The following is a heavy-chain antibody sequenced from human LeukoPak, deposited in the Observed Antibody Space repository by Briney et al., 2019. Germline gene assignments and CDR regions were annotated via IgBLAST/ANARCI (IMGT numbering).Heavy chain of an antibody. Sequence: GGSLRLSCAASGFTFSSYGMHWVRQAPGKGLEWVAVIWYDGSNKYYADSVKGRFTISRDNSKNTLYLRMNSLGAEDTAVYCCARYYDFWSGYSHYWGQGTLVTVSS. CDR2: IWYDGSNK. D-gene: IGHD3-3*01. CDR1: GFTFSSYG. V-gene: IGHV3-33*01. J-gene: IGHJ4*02. CDR3: ARYYDFWSGYSHY.